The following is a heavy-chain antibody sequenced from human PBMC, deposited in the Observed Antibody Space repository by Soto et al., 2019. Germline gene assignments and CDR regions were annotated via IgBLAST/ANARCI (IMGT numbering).Heavy chain of an antibody. V-gene: IGHV3-23*01. D-gene: IGHD3-10*01. Sequence: EVQLLESGGGLVQPGGSLRLSCAASGFTFSSYAMSWVRQAPGKGLEWVSIIGVGGGDRYYPESVKVRFTISRDNSMDTLYLEMNSLRDEDTAVYYCARVRFGAFVWGQGTLVTVSS. CDR1: GFTFSSYA. CDR2: IGVGGGDR. J-gene: IGHJ4*02. CDR3: ARVRFGAFV.